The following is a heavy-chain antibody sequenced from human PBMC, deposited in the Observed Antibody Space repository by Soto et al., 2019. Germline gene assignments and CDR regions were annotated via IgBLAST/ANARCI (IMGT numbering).Heavy chain of an antibody. CDR1: GYSFMTYW. V-gene: IGHV5-51*01. D-gene: IGHD3-10*01. CDR2: IYPGDSDT. J-gene: IGHJ4*02. Sequence: GESLKISCKGSGYSFMTYWISCCLQMPGKGLEWMGIIYPGDSDTRYSPAFQGQVTISADKSINTAYLQWTSLEASDTAMYYCARKFAPEFFDSWGQGTLVTVSS. CDR3: ARKFAPEFFDS.